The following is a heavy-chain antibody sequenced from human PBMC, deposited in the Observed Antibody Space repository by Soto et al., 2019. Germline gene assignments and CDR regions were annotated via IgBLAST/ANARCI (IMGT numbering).Heavy chain of an antibody. CDR1: GGSFSGYY. V-gene: IGHV4-34*01. CDR2: ITHSGST. CDR3: ARSSVRGWSY. Sequence: SETLSLTCAVYGGSFSGYYWTWIRQPPGKGLEWIGEITHSGSTNYNPSLKSRVTISVDTSKNQFSLNLNSVTAADTAVYYCARSSVRGWSYWGQGPLVTVSS. J-gene: IGHJ4*02. D-gene: IGHD3-10*02.